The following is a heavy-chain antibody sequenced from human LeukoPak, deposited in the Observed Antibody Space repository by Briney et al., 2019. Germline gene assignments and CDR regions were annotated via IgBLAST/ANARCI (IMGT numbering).Heavy chain of an antibody. CDR2: IYSGGST. J-gene: IGHJ4*02. Sequence: SGGSLRLSCAASGFIVRSNYMNWVRQAPGKGLEWVSVIYSGGSTYYADSVKGRFTISRDNSKNTLYLQMNSLRAEDTAVYYCARGGFVAYWGQGTLVTVSS. CDR1: GFIVRSNY. CDR3: ARGGFVAY. V-gene: IGHV3-53*01. D-gene: IGHD3-16*01.